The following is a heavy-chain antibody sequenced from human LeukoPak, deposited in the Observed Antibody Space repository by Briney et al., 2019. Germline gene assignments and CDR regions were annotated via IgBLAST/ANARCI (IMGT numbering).Heavy chain of an antibody. Sequence: GESLRLSCAASGFTFGAYYMTWVRQAPGKGLEWVANIRQDGSEKYYVDSVKGRFTISRDNANNSLYLQMNSLRAEDTAVYYCARMSGIAVAAIWISYFDYWGQGTLVTVSS. D-gene: IGHD6-19*01. V-gene: IGHV3-7*03. CDR1: GFTFGAYY. CDR3: ARMSGIAVAAIWISYFDY. J-gene: IGHJ4*02. CDR2: IRQDGSEK.